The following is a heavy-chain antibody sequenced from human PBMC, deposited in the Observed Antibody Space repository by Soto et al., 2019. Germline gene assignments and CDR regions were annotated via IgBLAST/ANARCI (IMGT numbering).Heavy chain of an antibody. V-gene: IGHV3-33*05. CDR1: GFTFRSYV. CDR2: TSYDGSNN. D-gene: IGHD3-16*01. J-gene: IGHJ4*02. CDR3: ARWGTTGGLAV. Sequence: QVQLVESGGGVVQPGTSLRLSCVGSGFTFRSYVIHWVRQAPGKGLEWVALTSYDGSNNFYGDSVKGRFTISRHNSRNTVELQMDSRRFEDTALYDCARWGTTGGLAVWGQGTLVYVSS.